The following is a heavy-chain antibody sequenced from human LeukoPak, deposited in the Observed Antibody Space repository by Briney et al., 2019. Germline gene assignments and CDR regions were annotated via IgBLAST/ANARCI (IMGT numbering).Heavy chain of an antibody. Sequence: ASVKVSCKTSGYTFTDYYMHWVRQAPGQGLEWMGWINPKSGGTNFAQTFQGRVTMTRDTSISTAYMELSRLTSDDTAVCYCATVAGQGEGELLWFGEGIDYWGQGTLVTVSS. V-gene: IGHV1-2*02. CDR1: GYTFTDYY. CDR3: ATVAGQGEGELLWFGEGIDY. J-gene: IGHJ4*02. D-gene: IGHD3-10*01. CDR2: INPKSGGT.